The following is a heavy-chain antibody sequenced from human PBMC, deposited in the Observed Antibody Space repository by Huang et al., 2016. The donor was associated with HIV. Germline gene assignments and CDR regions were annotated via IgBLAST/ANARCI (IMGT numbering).Heavy chain of an antibody. V-gene: IGHV3-23*01. D-gene: IGHD3-9*01. Sequence: VRLLESGGGPVQPGGSLRLSCAASGVIFNDYAMSWVRQARGKGVEWVAEISGTGSKTYYAESVKGRFTISRDKSKNTVYLQMNSLRVEDTAVDYCAKVKEANCDWLGGWDYWGQGTLVPVST. CDR2: ISGTGSKT. CDR3: AKVKEANCDWLGGWDY. J-gene: IGHJ4*02. CDR1: GVIFNDYA.